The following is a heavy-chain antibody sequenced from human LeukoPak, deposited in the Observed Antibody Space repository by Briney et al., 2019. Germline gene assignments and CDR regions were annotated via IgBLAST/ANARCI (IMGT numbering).Heavy chain of an antibody. V-gene: IGHV3-9*01. CDR3: ARDNSVRDEAWWFNP. J-gene: IGHJ5*02. CDR1: GFTFDDYA. CDR2: ISWNSGSI. D-gene: IGHD5-24*01. Sequence: GGSLRLSCAASGFTFDDYAMHWVRQAPGKGLEWVSGISWNSGSIGYADSVKGRFTISRDNAKNSLYLQMNSLRAEDTAVYYCARDNSVRDEAWWFNPWGQGTLVTVSS.